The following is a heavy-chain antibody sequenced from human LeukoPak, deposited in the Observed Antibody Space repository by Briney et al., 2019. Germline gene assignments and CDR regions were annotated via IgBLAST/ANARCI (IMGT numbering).Heavy chain of an antibody. J-gene: IGHJ3*02. D-gene: IGHD3-10*01. V-gene: IGHV3-21*01. Sequence: GGSLRLSCAASRFSFSSYSMKWVRQAPGKGLEWGSSISSSSSYIYYADSLKGRFTISRDYTKNSLYLQMNSLRAEDTAVYYCARGSRGSGSYSGADAFDIWGQGTMVTVSS. CDR3: ARGSRGSGSYSGADAFDI. CDR2: ISSSSSYI. CDR1: RFSFSSYS.